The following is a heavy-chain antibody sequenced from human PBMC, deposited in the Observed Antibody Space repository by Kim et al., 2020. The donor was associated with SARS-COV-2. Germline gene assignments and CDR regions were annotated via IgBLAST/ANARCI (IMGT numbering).Heavy chain of an antibody. CDR3: ARYPAITFGGVIAAKYFDY. D-gene: IGHD3-16*02. CDR1: GGSFSGYY. V-gene: IGHV4-34*01. J-gene: IGHJ4*02. Sequence: SETLSLTCAVYGGSFSGYYWSWIRQPPGKGLEWIGEINHSGSTNYNPSLKSRVTISVDTSKNQFSLKLSSVTAADTAVYYCARYPAITFGGVIAAKYFDYWGQGTLVTVSS. CDR2: INHSGST.